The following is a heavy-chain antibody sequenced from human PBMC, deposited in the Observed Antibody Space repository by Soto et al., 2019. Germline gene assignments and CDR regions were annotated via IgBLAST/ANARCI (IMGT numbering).Heavy chain of an antibody. CDR2: IDPSDSQT. J-gene: IGHJ4*02. V-gene: IGHV5-10-1*01. CDR1: GYSFAGYG. Sequence: VESLKISCTGSGYSFAGYGITWVRQKPGKGLEWMGRIDPSDSQTYYSPSFRGHVTISVTKSITTVFLQWSSLRASDTAMYYCARQIYDSDTGPNCQYYFDSWGQGTPVTVSS. CDR3: ARQIYDSDTGPNCQYYFDS. D-gene: IGHD3-22*01.